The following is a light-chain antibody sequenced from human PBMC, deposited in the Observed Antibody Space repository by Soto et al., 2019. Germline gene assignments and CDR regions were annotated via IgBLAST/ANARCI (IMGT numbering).Light chain of an antibody. CDR2: ENT. CDR3: GSYATSDIFI. V-gene: IGLV2-23*02. CDR1: SSDVGFYKL. Sequence: QSALTQPASVSGSPEQSITISCTGTSSDVGFYKLVSWYQQYPGKAPKLILYENTKRPSGLSDRFSGSMSGNTASLTISGLQAEDEANYYCGSYATSDIFIFGGGTKLTVL. J-gene: IGLJ2*01.